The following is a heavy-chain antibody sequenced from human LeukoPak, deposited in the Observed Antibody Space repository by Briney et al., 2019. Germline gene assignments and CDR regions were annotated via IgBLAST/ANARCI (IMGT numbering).Heavy chain of an antibody. Sequence: GGSLRLSCAASGLTVTNAWMNWVRQAPGKGLEWVGRIQSKTDGGKTDYAAPVKGRFTISRDDSKNTLYLQMNSLKTEDTAIYYCTTGIRGDWGQGTLVTVSS. V-gene: IGHV3-15*07. J-gene: IGHJ4*02. CDR3: TTGIRGD. D-gene: IGHD3-3*02. CDR2: IQSKTDGGKT. CDR1: GLTVTNAW.